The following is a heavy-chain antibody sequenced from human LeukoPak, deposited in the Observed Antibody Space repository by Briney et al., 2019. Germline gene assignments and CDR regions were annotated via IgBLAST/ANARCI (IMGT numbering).Heavy chain of an antibody. D-gene: IGHD3-10*01. CDR1: GFTFSSSE. Sequence: PGGSLRLSCAASGFTFSSSEMNWVRQAPGKGLECTSYISCSGSTIYYADSVKGRFTISRDNAKNSLYLQMNSLRAEDTAVYYCPRTYGSGSYYLPHYYYYYMDVWGKGTTVTISS. CDR3: PRTYGSGSYYLPHYYYYYMDV. V-gene: IGHV3-48*03. J-gene: IGHJ6*03. CDR2: ISCSGSTI.